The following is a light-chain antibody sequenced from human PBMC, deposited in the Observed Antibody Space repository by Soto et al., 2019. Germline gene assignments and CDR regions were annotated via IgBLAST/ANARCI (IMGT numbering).Light chain of an antibody. J-gene: IGKJ1*01. Sequence: DIQMTQSPSTLSASVGDRVTITCGASQSIGVWLAWYQQKPGTAPKLLIYKTSTLDSGVPLRFSGSGSGTEFTLTISSLQPDDFATYYCQQYINYFRTFGQGTKVEIK. V-gene: IGKV1-5*03. CDR3: QQYINYFRT. CDR2: KTS. CDR1: QSIGVW.